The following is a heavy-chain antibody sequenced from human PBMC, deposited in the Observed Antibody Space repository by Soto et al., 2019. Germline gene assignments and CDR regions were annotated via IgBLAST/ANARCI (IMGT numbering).Heavy chain of an antibody. CDR1: GFTFGDYA. CDR3: TRVLYGDEASDAFDI. D-gene: IGHD4-17*01. V-gene: IGHV3-49*04. J-gene: IGHJ3*02. CDR2: IRSKAYGGTT. Sequence: GGSLRLSCTASGFTFGDYAMSWVRQAPGKGLEWVGFIRSKAYGGTTEYAASVKGRFTISRDDSKSISYLQMNSLKTEDTAVYYCTRVLYGDEASDAFDIWGQGTMVTVSS.